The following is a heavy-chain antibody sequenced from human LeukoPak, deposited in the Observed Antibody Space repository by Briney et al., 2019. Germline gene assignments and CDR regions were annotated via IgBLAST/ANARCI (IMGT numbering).Heavy chain of an antibody. Sequence: GGSLRLSCAASGFTFSSYAMSWVRQAPGKGLEWVSAISGSGGSTYYADSVKGRFTISRDNSKNTLYLQMNSLRAEDTAVYYCAKIKPRGPIVVVITGFDYWGQGTLVTVSS. D-gene: IGHD3-22*01. J-gene: IGHJ4*02. CDR2: ISGSGGST. CDR1: GFTFSSYA. V-gene: IGHV3-23*01. CDR3: AKIKPRGPIVVVITGFDY.